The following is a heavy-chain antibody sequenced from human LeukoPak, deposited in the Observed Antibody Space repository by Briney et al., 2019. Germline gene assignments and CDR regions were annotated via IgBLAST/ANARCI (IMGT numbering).Heavy chain of an antibody. Sequence: GGSLRLSCAASGFTFSSYWMHWVRQVPGKGLVWVSRINIDGSTTTYADSVKGRFTISRDNAKNTLCLQMNSLRAEDTALYYCARVGGPGWYGYWGQGTLVTVSS. V-gene: IGHV3-74*03. CDR3: ARVGGPGWYGY. CDR2: INIDGSTT. CDR1: GFTFSSYW. J-gene: IGHJ4*02. D-gene: IGHD6-19*01.